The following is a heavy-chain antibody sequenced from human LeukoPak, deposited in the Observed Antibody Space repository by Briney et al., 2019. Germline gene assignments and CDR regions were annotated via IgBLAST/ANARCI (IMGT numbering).Heavy chain of an antibody. CDR3: ARGPSITMVRGGRWYYYMDV. J-gene: IGHJ6*03. Sequence: EASVKVSCKASGYTFTSYYMHWVRQAPGQGLEWMGVINPSGGSTNYAQKLQGRVTMTRDTSTNTFYMELSSLSSEDTAVYYCARGPSITMVRGGRWYYYMDVWGKGTTVTISS. V-gene: IGHV1-46*01. CDR2: INPSGGST. D-gene: IGHD3-10*01. CDR1: GYTFTSYY.